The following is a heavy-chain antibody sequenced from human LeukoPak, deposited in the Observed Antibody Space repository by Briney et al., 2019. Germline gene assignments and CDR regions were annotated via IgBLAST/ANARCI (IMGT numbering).Heavy chain of an antibody. CDR1: GFSFSSYW. CDR2: IKTDGSSA. Sequence: GGSLRLSCAASGFSFSSYWMHWVRQAPGKGLVWVSRIKTDGSSATYADSVKGRFTISRDNSKNTLYLQMNSLRAEDTAVYYCARDHQDALDIWGQGTMVTVSS. CDR3: ARDHQDALDI. V-gene: IGHV3-74*01. J-gene: IGHJ3*02.